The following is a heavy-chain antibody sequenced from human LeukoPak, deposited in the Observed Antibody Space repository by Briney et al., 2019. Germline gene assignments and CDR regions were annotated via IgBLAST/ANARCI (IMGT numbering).Heavy chain of an antibody. D-gene: IGHD3-16*01. J-gene: IGHJ6*02. CDR1: GGSITSGGYY. V-gene: IGHV4-31*03. CDR2: IYYSGST. Sequence: SETLSLICTVSGGSITSGGYYWGWIRQHPGKGLEGIGYIYYSGSTYYNPSLKSRVTISVDTSKNQFSLKLSPVTAADTAVYYCARANVADYYYGMDVWGQGTTVTVSS. CDR3: ARANVADYYYGMDV.